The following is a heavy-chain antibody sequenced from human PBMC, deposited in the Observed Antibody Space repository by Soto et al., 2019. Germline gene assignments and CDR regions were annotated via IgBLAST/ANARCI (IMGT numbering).Heavy chain of an antibody. D-gene: IGHD6-19*01. CDR1: GFTFSSYG. CDR2: IWYDGSNK. V-gene: IGHV3-33*01. Sequence: GGSLRLSCAASGFTFSSYGMHWVRQAPGKGLEWVAVIWYDGSNKYFADSVKGRFTISRDNSRNTLYLQMNSLRAEDSAVYYCARVYPGSGWPYHYYGMDVWGQGTTVTVSS. J-gene: IGHJ6*02. CDR3: ARVYPGSGWPYHYYGMDV.